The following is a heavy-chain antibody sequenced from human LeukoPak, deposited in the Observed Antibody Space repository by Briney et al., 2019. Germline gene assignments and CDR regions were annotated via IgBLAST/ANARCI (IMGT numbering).Heavy chain of an antibody. D-gene: IGHD2-8*01. V-gene: IGHV3-74*01. J-gene: IGHJ4*02. CDR2: ISSDGDTT. CDR1: GLIFNYY. Sequence: GGSLRLSCAASGLIFNYYMHWVRQVPGKGLVWVSRISSDGDTTFYADSVKGRFTISRDNAKNTLFLQMNSLTTEDTAVYYCVRDSRNGVDYWGQGTLVTVSS. CDR3: VRDSRNGVDY.